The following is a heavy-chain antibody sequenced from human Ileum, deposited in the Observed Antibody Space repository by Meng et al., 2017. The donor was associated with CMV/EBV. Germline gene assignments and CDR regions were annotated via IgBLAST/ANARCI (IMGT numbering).Heavy chain of an antibody. CDR1: GDSVSNNYVA. D-gene: IGHD3-22*01. CDR2: TYYRSKWRN. J-gene: IGHJ4*02. CDR3: ARINSGYFDY. V-gene: IGHV6-1*01. Sequence: SQTPSLTCVISGDSVSNNYVAWNWTRLSPSMGLEWLGRTYYRSKWRNDYAESVKSRITINPDTSKSQFSLQLNSVSPADTAIYYCARINSGYFDYWGQGTPVTVSS.